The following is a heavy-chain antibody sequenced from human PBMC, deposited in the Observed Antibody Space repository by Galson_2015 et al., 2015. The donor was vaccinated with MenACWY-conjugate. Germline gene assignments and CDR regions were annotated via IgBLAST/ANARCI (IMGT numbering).Heavy chain of an antibody. CDR1: GFTFSTYS. CDR3: AAGNYGAFDY. J-gene: IGHJ4*02. CDR2: ISSGSSTI. V-gene: IGHV3-48*02. Sequence: SLRLSCAASGFTFSTYSMNWVRQAPGKGLEWVSYISSGSSTIYYADSVKGRFTISRDNAKNSLYLQMNSLRDEDTAVYYCAAGNYGAFDYSGQGTLVTVSS. D-gene: IGHD4-17*01.